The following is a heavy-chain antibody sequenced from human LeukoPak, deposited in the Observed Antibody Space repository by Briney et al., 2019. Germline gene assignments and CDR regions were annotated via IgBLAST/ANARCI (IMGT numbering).Heavy chain of an antibody. D-gene: IGHD3-3*01. CDR3: ARVTGDVTYYDFWSGLSD. CDR1: GGSISSGSYY. V-gene: IGHV4-61*02. J-gene: IGHJ4*02. Sequence: SQTLSLTCTVSGGSISSGSYYWSWIRQPAGKGLEWIGRIYTRGSINYNPSLKSRVTISVDTSKNQFSLKLSSVTAADTAVYYCARVTGDVTYYDFWSGLSDWGQGTLVTVSS. CDR2: IYTRGSI.